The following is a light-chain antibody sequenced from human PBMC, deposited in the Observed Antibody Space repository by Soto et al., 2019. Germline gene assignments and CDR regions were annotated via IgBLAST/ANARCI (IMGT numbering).Light chain of an antibody. Sequence: QSALTQPAAVSESPGQSITISCTGTSSDVGGYNYVSWYQQHPGKAPKLMIYDVSNRPSGVSNRFSGSKSGNTASLTISGLQAEDEADYYCSSYTSSSRVFGTGTKLTVL. J-gene: IGLJ1*01. CDR1: SSDVGGYNY. CDR2: DVS. V-gene: IGLV2-14*01. CDR3: SSYTSSSRV.